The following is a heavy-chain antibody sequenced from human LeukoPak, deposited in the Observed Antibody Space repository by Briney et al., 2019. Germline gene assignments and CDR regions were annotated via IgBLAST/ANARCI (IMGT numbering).Heavy chain of an antibody. J-gene: IGHJ5*02. V-gene: IGHV3-23*01. CDR3: AKDRDYDFWSGYPSSNWFDP. Sequence: GGSLRLSCAASGFTFSSYAMSWVRQAPGKGLEWVSATSGSGGSTYYADSVKGRFTISRDNSKNTLYLQMNSLRAEDTAVYYCAKDRDYDFWSGYPSSNWFDPWGQGTLVTVSS. CDR1: GFTFSSYA. D-gene: IGHD3-3*01. CDR2: TSGSGGST.